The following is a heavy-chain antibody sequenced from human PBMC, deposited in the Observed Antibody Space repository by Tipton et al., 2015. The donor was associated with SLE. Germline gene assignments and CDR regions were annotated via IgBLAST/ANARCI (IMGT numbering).Heavy chain of an antibody. J-gene: IGHJ3*02. Sequence: TLSLTCTVSGGSISSYYWSWIRQTPGKGLEWIGYIYYTGSTFHNPSLKSRLTISVDTSKNQFSLKLSSVTAADTAVYYCAGAAPGVQGVNDAFDIWGQGTMVTVSS. CDR1: GGSISSYY. CDR3: AGAAPGVQGVNDAFDI. D-gene: IGHD3-10*01. CDR2: IYYTGST. V-gene: IGHV4-59*12.